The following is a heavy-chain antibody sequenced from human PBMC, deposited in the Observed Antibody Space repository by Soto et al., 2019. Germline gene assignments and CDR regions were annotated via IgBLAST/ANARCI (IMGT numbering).Heavy chain of an antibody. Sequence: GGSMRLSCAASVFTFSSCSMNWVRQAPGEALEWVSSIRSSSSYIYYVDSVKGRFTISRDNAKNSLYLQMNSQRAEDTAVYYCASLTTITIFRVVPFDYWGQGTLVTVSS. V-gene: IGHV3-21*01. CDR3: ASLTTITIFRVVPFDY. CDR1: VFTFSSCS. CDR2: IRSSSSYI. D-gene: IGHD3-3*01. J-gene: IGHJ4*02.